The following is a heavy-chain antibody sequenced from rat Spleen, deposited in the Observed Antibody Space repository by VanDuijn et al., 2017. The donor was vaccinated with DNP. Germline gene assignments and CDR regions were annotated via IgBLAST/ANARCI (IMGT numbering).Heavy chain of an antibody. V-gene: IGHV5-31*01. Sequence: EVQLVESGGDLVQPGGSLKLSCVASGFTFNNYWMTWIRQVPGKGLEWIASITSNGDNTFYLDSVKGRFTVSRDNAKNTLYLQMNSLRSEDTATYYCTTDFERGYWGQGVMVTVSS. D-gene: IGHD1-11*01. CDR3: TTDFERGY. CDR2: ITSNGDNT. J-gene: IGHJ2*01. CDR1: GFTFNNYW.